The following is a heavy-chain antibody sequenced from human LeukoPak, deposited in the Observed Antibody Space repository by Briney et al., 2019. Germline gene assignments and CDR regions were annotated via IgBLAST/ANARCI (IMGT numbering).Heavy chain of an antibody. CDR2: INHSGST. D-gene: IGHD6-25*01. Sequence: PSETLSLTRAVYGGSFSGYYWSWIRQPPGKGLEWIGEINHSGSTNYNPSLKSRVTISVDTSKNQFSLKLSSVTAADTAVYYCARGAFTPYSSGSFPRGSHLVSLDYWGQGTLVTVSS. V-gene: IGHV4-34*01. CDR1: GGSFSGYY. J-gene: IGHJ4*02. CDR3: ARGAFTPYSSGSFPRGSHLVSLDY.